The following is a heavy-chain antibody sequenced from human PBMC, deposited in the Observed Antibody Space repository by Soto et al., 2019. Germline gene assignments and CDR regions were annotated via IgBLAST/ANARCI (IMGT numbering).Heavy chain of an antibody. CDR1: RYGYTRSS. Sequence: SSEERRYGYTRSSRSLRQREKRQGLEWIGWTSAYNGNTNYAQKLQGRVTMTTDTSTSTAYMELRSLRSDDTAVYYCARVQRTYYYDSSPDGFDICGEGTLV. D-gene: IGHD3-22*01. V-gene: IGHV1-18*04. CDR3: ARVQRTYYYDSSPDGFDI. CDR2: TSAYNGNT. J-gene: IGHJ3*02.